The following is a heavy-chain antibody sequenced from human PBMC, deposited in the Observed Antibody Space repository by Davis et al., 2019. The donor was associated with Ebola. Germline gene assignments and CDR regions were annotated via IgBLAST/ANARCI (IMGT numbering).Heavy chain of an antibody. CDR2: ISGSGGST. CDR1: GFTFSSYA. D-gene: IGHD3-22*01. Sequence: PGGSLRLSCAASGFTFSSYAMSWVRQAPGKGLEWVSAISGSGGSTYYADSVKGRFTISRDNSKNTLYLQMNSLRAEDTAVYYCANFPDITMIVVVTKGFDYWGQGTLVTVSS. V-gene: IGHV3-23*01. J-gene: IGHJ4*02. CDR3: ANFPDITMIVVVTKGFDY.